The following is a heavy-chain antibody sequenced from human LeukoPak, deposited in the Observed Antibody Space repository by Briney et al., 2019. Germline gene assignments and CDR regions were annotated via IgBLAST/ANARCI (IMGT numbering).Heavy chain of an antibody. Sequence: ASVKDSCKASGYTFTGYYMHWVRQAPGQGLEWMGWINPNSGGTNYAQKFQGRVTMTRDTSISTAYMELSRLRSDDTAVYYCARSIAAAGTQDFQHWGQGTLVTVSS. J-gene: IGHJ1*01. D-gene: IGHD6-13*01. CDR2: INPNSGGT. V-gene: IGHV1-2*02. CDR1: GYTFTGYY. CDR3: ARSIAAAGTQDFQH.